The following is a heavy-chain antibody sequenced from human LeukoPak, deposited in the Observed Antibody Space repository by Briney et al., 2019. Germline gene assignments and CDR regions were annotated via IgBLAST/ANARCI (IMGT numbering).Heavy chain of an antibody. CDR3: ATPYCSSLSCLDVFNM. J-gene: IGHJ3*02. CDR1: GVSVSDGRYY. CDR2: KYYSGSA. D-gene: IGHD2-2*01. Sequence: SETLSLTCNVSGVSVSDGRYYWTWIRHHRTRGLEWIGYKYYSGSAKYNPSLKSRLTISIDTAKNQFSLQLSSVTAADTATYYCATPYCSSLSCLDVFNMWGQGTRVTVSS. V-gene: IGHV4-31*03.